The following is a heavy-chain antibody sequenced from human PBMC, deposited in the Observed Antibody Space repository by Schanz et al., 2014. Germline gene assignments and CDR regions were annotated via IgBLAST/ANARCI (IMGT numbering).Heavy chain of an antibody. D-gene: IGHD6-13*01. J-gene: IGHJ4*02. CDR3: ARPGGSSWSFAY. CDR1: DGSISSSSYY. CDR2: IYQSGTT. V-gene: IGHV4-39*01. Sequence: QLQMQESGPGLVKPSENLSLTCTVSDGSISSSSYYWGWIRQPPGKGLVWIGSIYQSGTTYYSPSHKGRVTIPVITSKTQSSPKVGSVTAADTAVYYCARPGGSSWSFAYWGLGRLVIVSS.